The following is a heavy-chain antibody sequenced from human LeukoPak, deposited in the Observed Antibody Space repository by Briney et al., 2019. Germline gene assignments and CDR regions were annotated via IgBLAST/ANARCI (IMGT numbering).Heavy chain of an antibody. CDR3: TTGSGSYDYVWGSYRPFDY. Sequence: GGSLRLSCAASGFTFSNAWMSWVRQAPGKGLEWVGRIKSKTDGGTTDYAAPVKGRFTISRDDSKNTLYLQMNSLKTEDTAVYYCTTGSGSYDYVWGSYRPFDYWGQGTLVTVSS. J-gene: IGHJ4*02. CDR2: IKSKTDGGTT. D-gene: IGHD3-16*02. CDR1: GFTFSNAW. V-gene: IGHV3-15*01.